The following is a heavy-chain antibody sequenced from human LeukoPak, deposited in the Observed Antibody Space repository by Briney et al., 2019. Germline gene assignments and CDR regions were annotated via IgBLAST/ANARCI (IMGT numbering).Heavy chain of an antibody. CDR2: ISWNSGNI. J-gene: IGHJ3*02. D-gene: IGHD1-26*01. CDR3: AKDSGSGSYDAFDI. V-gene: IGHV3-9*03. CDR1: GFTFDDYA. Sequence: GRSLRLSCAASGFTFDDYAMHWVRQAPGKGLEWVSGISWNSGNIGYADSVKGRFTISRDNAKNSLYLQMKSLRAEDMALYYCAKDSGSGSYDAFDIWGQGTMVTVSS.